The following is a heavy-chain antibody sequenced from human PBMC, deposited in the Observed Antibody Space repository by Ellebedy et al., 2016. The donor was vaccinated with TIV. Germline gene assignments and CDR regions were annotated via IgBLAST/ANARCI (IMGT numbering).Heavy chain of an antibody. V-gene: IGHV3-48*03. D-gene: IGHD3-16*01. CDR2: IPTDDSRR. CDR3: ATDEIGDRDFDY. CDR1: GFTFRSSE. Sequence: GGSLRLSCVASGFTFRSSEMNWVRQAPGQGLEWLAFIPTDDSRRGYADSVKGRFIISRDNAKNSLYLQMNSLRAEDTAVYYWATDEIGDRDFDYWGQGTLVTVSS. J-gene: IGHJ4*02.